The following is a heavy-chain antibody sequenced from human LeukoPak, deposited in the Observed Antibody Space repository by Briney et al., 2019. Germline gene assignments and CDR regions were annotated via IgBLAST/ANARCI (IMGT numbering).Heavy chain of an antibody. J-gene: IGHJ4*02. CDR2: MHYSGNT. V-gene: IGHV4-39*01. CDR1: GASISTNTDY. CDR3: ARHKEYGGNPTFDY. D-gene: IGHD4/OR15-4a*01. Sequence: KASETLSLTCTVSGASISTNTDYWGWIRQPPGSGLEWIVSMHYSGNTYHNASLRSRVTISLDTSENQFSLKVNSVTAADTAVYYCARHKEYGGNPTFDYWGQGILITVSS.